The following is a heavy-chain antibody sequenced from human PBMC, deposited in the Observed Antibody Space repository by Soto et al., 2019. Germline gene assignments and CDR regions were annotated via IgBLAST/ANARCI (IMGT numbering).Heavy chain of an antibody. CDR2: IIPMFGTP. D-gene: IGHD4-17*01. J-gene: IGHJ3*02. CDR3: ASSRNVAEFNDYGGNYHGFDI. Sequence: QVQLEQSGAEVKKAGSSVKVSCKAFGGSVNSHAISWVRQAPGQGLEWMGGIIPMFGTPTYAQKFQAGGTISAEKSTSTVNLDLSSLRSEDTAVYYCASSRNVAEFNDYGGNYHGFDIWGQGTMVTVSS. CDR1: GGSVNSHA. V-gene: IGHV1-69*06.